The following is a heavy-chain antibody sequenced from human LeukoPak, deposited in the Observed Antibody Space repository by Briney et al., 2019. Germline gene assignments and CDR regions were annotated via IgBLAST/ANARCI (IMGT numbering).Heavy chain of an antibody. Sequence: SETLSLTCSVSGGSVRSSAYYWGWIRQPPGKGLEWIGEINHSGSINYNPSLKSRVTISVDTSKNQFSLKLSSVTAADTAVYYCARGPSSSWWFDPWGQGTLVTVSS. J-gene: IGHJ5*02. CDR1: GGSVRSSAYY. CDR3: ARGPSSSWWFDP. CDR2: INHSGSI. V-gene: IGHV4-39*07.